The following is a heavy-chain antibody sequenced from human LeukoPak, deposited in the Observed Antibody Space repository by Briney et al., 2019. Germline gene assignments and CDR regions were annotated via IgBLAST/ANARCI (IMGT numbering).Heavy chain of an antibody. CDR3: ARDSNGGNSAFHLDY. CDR1: GFTVSSNY. CDR2: IYSGGST. D-gene: IGHD4-23*01. V-gene: IGHV3-53*01. Sequence: GGSLRLSCATSGFTVSSNYMSWVRQAPGKGLEWVSVIYSGGSTYYADSVKGRFTISRDNSKNTLYLQMNSLRAEDTAVYYCARDSNGGNSAFHLDYWGQGTLVTVSS. J-gene: IGHJ4*02.